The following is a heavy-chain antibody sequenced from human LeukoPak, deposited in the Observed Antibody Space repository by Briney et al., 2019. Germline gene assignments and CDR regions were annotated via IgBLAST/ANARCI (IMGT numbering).Heavy chain of an antibody. V-gene: IGHV4-39*07. CDR3: ARDRGWTTVVTHRFFDL. Sequence: SSETLSLTCTVSGGSISSSSYYWGWIRQPPGKGLEWIGSIYYSGSTYYNPSLKSRVTISVDASKNQFSLKLTSVTAADTALYYCARDRGWTTVVTHRFFDLWGRGTLVTVSS. CDR2: IYYSGST. D-gene: IGHD4-23*01. J-gene: IGHJ2*01. CDR1: GGSISSSSYY.